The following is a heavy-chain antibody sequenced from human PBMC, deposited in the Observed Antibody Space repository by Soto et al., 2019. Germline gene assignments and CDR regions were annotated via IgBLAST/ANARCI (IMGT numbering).Heavy chain of an antibody. J-gene: IGHJ4*02. CDR2: IIPVLGIA. Sequence: QVQLVQSGAEVKKPGSSVKVSCKASGGTFSSYTISWVRQAPGQGLEWMGRIIPVLGIANYAQNFQGRVTITADKSTSTAYLELSSLISEDTAVYYCARVSSYGGYLGYCDYWGQGTLVTVSS. CDR1: GGTFSSYT. CDR3: ARVSSYGGYLGYCDY. D-gene: IGHD1-26*01. V-gene: IGHV1-69*02.